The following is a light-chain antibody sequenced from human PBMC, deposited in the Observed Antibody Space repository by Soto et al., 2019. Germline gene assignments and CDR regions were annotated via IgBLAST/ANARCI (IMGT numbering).Light chain of an antibody. CDR2: DAS. V-gene: IGKV3-11*01. CDR1: QSVSNY. J-gene: IGKJ4*01. Sequence: EIVLTQSPATLSLSPGERATLSCRASQSVSNYLAWYQQKPCQGPRLLIYDASNRATGIPGRFSGSGSGTDFTLTISSLEPEDSAVYYCQQRSNLVTFGGGTKVEIK. CDR3: QQRSNLVT.